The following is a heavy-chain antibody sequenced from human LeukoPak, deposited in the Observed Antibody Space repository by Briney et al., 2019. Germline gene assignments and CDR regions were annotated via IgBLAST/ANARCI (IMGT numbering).Heavy chain of an antibody. D-gene: IGHD3-22*01. Sequence: GASVKVSCKASGFTFTSYDINWVRQASGQGLEWMGWMNPNNGNTGYAQKFQGRVIMTRDTSISTAYMELRDLRSEDTAVYYCARSEYYYDSSGYYYRYWGQGTLVTVSS. CDR3: ARSEYYYDSSGYYYRY. CDR2: MNPNNGNT. CDR1: GFTFTSYD. J-gene: IGHJ4*02. V-gene: IGHV1-8*01.